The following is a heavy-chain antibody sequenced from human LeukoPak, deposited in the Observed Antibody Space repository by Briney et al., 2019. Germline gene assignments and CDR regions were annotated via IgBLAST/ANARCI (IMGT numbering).Heavy chain of an antibody. J-gene: IGHJ6*02. CDR3: ARDRVLWFGEFEYYYYGMDV. D-gene: IGHD3-10*01. Sequence: SETLSLTCTVSGGSISSGGYYWSWIRQHPGKGLEWIGYIYYSGSTYYNPSLKSRVTISVDTSKNQFSLKLSSVTAADTAVYYCARDRVLWFGEFEYYYYGMDVWGQGTTVTVSS. V-gene: IGHV4-31*03. CDR1: GGSISSGGYY. CDR2: IYYSGST.